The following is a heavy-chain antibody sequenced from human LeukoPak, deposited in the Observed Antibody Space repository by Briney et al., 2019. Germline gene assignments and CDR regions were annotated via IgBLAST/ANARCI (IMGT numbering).Heavy chain of an antibody. D-gene: IGHD3-22*01. V-gene: IGHV4-34*01. J-gene: IGHJ5*02. CDR3: ARHPTAYYYDSRGWFDP. CDR2: INHSGST. Sequence: SETLSLTCAVYGGSFSGYYWSWIRQPPGKGLEWIGEINHSGSTNYNPSLKSRVTISVDTSKNQFSLKLSSVTAADTAVYYCARHPTAYYYDSRGWFDPWGQGTLVTVSS. CDR1: GGSFSGYY.